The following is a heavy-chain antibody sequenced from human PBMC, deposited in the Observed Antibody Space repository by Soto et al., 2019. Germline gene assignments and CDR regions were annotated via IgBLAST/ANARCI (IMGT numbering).Heavy chain of an antibody. V-gene: IGHV3-7*01. CDR1: GFTFSSYW. J-gene: IGHJ6*03. Sequence: PGGSLRLSCAASGFTFSSYWMSWVRQAPGKGLEWVANIKQDGSEKYYVDSVKGRFTISRDNAKNSLYLQMNSLRAKDTAVYYCACSYYYYYMDVWGKGTTVTVSS. CDR2: IKQDGSEK. CDR3: ACSYYYYYMDV.